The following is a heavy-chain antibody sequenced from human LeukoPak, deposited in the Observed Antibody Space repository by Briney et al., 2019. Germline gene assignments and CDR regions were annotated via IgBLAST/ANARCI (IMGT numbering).Heavy chain of an antibody. D-gene: IGHD3-9*01. V-gene: IGHV3-23*01. CDR3: AKWGDYDVLTGYYVPDY. J-gene: IGHJ4*02. Sequence: TGPSLRLSCAASGFTFSNYAMSWVRQAPGKGLEWVSAILGSGGSTYYADSVKGRFTVSRDNSKSTLYLQMNSLRAEDTALYYCAKWGDYDVLTGYYVPDYWGQGTLVTVSS. CDR2: ILGSGGST. CDR1: GFTFSNYA.